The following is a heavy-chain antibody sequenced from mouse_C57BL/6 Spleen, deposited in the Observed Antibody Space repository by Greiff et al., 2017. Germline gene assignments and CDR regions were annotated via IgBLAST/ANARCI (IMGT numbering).Heavy chain of an antibody. D-gene: IGHD1-1*01. CDR3: ARHENYYGSSFSYVDY. Sequence: EVQRVESGGDLVKPGGSLKLSCAASGFTFSSYGMSWVRQTPDKRLEWVATISSGGSYTYYPDSVKGRFTISRDNAKNTLYLQMSSLKSEDTAMYYCARHENYYGSSFSYVDYWGQGTTLTVSS. CDR2: ISSGGSYT. CDR1: GFTFSSYG. V-gene: IGHV5-6*01. J-gene: IGHJ2*01.